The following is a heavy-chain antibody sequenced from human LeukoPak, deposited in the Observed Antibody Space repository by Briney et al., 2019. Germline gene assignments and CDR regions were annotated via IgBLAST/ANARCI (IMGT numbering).Heavy chain of an antibody. CDR1: GFTFSSYA. Sequence: GGSLRLSCAASGFTFSSYAMSWFRQAPGKGLEWVSAISGSGGSTYYADSVKGRFTISRDNSKNTLYLQMNSLRAEDTAVYYCAKVSDGYSYGYVDYWGQGTLVTVSS. D-gene: IGHD5-18*01. V-gene: IGHV3-23*01. CDR3: AKVSDGYSYGYVDY. J-gene: IGHJ4*02. CDR2: ISGSGGST.